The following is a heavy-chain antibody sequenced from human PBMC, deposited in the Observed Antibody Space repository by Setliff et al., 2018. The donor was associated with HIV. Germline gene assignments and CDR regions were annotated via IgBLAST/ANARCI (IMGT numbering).Heavy chain of an antibody. Sequence: ASVKVSCKASGYTFNMYYVHWVRQAPGQGLEWMGLINPSGDFTFYAQKFQGRVIMTRDTSANTVYLEIRSLISEDTAVYYCARDSSTGFFSAAYWGQGALVTVSS. CDR3: ARDSSTGFFSAAY. CDR1: GYTFNMYY. CDR2: INPSGDFT. D-gene: IGHD6-19*01. V-gene: IGHV1-46*02. J-gene: IGHJ4*02.